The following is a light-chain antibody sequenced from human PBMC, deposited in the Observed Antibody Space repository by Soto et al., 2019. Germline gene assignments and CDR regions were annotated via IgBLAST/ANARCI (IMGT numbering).Light chain of an antibody. CDR1: SSDVGSYNL. Sequence: QSALTKPASVSGSPGQSITISCTGASSDVGSYNLVSWYQQHPGKAPKVMIFEGSKRPSGVSNRFSGSKSGNTASLTISGLQAEDEADYYCCSFAGSSTPYVFGTGTKLTVL. CDR2: EGS. CDR3: CSFAGSSTPYV. J-gene: IGLJ1*01. V-gene: IGLV2-23*01.